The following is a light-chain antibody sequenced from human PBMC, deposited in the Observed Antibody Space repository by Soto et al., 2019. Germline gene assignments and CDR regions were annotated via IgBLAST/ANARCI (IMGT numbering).Light chain of an antibody. Sequence: EIVLTQSPGILSLSPGERATLSCRASQSLSGGYLAWFQQKPGQTPRLLIYSASNRATGIPDRFSGSGSGTDFTLTISRLEPEDFVVYYCQQNGSVPITFGQGTRLEIK. J-gene: IGKJ5*01. CDR1: QSLSGGY. V-gene: IGKV3-20*01. CDR3: QQNGSVPIT. CDR2: SAS.